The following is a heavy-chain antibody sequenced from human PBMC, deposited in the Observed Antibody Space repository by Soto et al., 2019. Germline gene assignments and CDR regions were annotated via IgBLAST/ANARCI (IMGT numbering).Heavy chain of an antibody. J-gene: IGHJ4*02. CDR2: IYYSGST. Sequence: SETLSLTCTVSGGSISSGGYYWSWIRQHPGKGLEWIGYIYYSGSTYYNPSLKSRVTISVDTSKNQFSLKLSSVTAAGTAVYYCAVVVPARFDYWGQGTLVTVSS. D-gene: IGHD2-2*01. V-gene: IGHV4-31*03. CDR3: AVVVPARFDY. CDR1: GGSISSGGYY.